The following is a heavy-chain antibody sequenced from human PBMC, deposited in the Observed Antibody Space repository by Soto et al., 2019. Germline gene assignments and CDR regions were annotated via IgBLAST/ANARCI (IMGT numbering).Heavy chain of an antibody. D-gene: IGHD3-22*01. Sequence: PGGSLRLSCAASGFTFSSYAMSWVRQAPGKGLEWVSAISGSGGSTYYADSVKGRFTISRDNSKNTLYLQMNSLRAEDTAVYYCAKDHLGSSGYYYEPNPFDYWGQGTLVTVSS. CDR3: AKDHLGSSGYYYEPNPFDY. V-gene: IGHV3-23*01. CDR2: ISGSGGST. J-gene: IGHJ4*02. CDR1: GFTFSSYA.